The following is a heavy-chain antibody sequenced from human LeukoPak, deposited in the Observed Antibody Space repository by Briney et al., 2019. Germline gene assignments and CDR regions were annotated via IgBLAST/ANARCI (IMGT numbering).Heavy chain of an antibody. CDR2: ISSNGGST. CDR3: VKDMGNDYGDFDAFDI. Sequence: PGGSLRLSCSASGFTFSRNAMHWVRQAPGKGLEYVPGISSNGGSTYYAGSVKGRFTISRDNSKNTLYLQMSSLRPEDTAVFYCVKDMGNDYGDFDAFDIWGQGTMVTVSS. J-gene: IGHJ3*02. D-gene: IGHD4-17*01. CDR1: GFTFSRNA. V-gene: IGHV3-64D*09.